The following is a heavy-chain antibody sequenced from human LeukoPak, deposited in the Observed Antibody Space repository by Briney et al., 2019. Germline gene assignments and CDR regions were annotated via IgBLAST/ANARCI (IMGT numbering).Heavy chain of an antibody. CDR3: ARREWGYAVSV. V-gene: IGHV4-38-2*02. D-gene: IGHD2-2*01. J-gene: IGHJ6*04. CDR1: GYSISSGTY. Sequence: TSETLSLTCTVSGYSISSGTYWDWIRQPPGKGLEWIGTIYHSGSTYYNPSLKSRVTISVDTSKNQFSLKLSSVTAADTAVFYCARREWGYAVSVWGKGTTVIVSS. CDR2: IYHSGST.